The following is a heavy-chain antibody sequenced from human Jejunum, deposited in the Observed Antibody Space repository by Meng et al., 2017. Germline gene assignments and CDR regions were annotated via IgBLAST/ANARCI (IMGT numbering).Heavy chain of an antibody. CDR2: TYFRSKWYY. CDR3: TRARAYGSAYSWFDP. D-gene: IGHD3-10*01. J-gene: IGHJ5*02. Sequence: QEQRQQSGPGLVKPPPTLSLPCAISGDSLSSNDAAWNWIRQSPSRGLEWLGRTYFRSKWYYDYEVSVRGRITINADTSKNHFSLHLNSVTPEDTAVYFCTRARAYGSAYSWFDPWGQGSLVTVSS. CDR1: GDSLSSNDAA. V-gene: IGHV6-1*02.